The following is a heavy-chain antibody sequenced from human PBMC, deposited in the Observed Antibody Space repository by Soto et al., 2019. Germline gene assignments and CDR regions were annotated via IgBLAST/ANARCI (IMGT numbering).Heavy chain of an antibody. J-gene: IGHJ4*02. CDR1: GYSISSGYY. D-gene: IGHD3-10*01. CDR3: ARDQGTHPFDY. CDR2: IYHSGST. Sequence: SETLSLTCAVSGYSISSGYYWGCIRQPPGKGLEWIGSIYHSGSTYYNPSLKSRVTISVDTSKNQFSLKLSSVTAADTAVYYCARDQGTHPFDYWGQGTLVTVSS. V-gene: IGHV4-38-2*02.